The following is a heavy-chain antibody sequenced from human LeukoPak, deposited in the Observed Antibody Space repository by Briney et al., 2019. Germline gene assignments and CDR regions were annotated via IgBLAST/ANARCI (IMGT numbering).Heavy chain of an antibody. J-gene: IGHJ4*02. V-gene: IGHV3-21*01. D-gene: IGHD4-17*01. CDR3: ARDNPDYGDAIDY. CDR2: ISSSSSYI. Sequence: GGSLRLSCAASGFTFSSYSMNWVRQAPGKGLEWVSSISSSSSYIYYADSVKGRFTISRDNAKNSLYLQTNSLRAEDTAVYYCARDNPDYGDAIDYWGQGTLVTVSS. CDR1: GFTFSSYS.